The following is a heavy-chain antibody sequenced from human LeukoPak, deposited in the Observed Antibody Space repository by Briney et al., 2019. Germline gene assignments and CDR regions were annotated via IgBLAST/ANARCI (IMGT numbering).Heavy chain of an antibody. V-gene: IGHV4-39*01. CDR1: GGSISSSNYF. CDR2: IYYSGST. CDR3: ARLSSSWILDY. D-gene: IGHD6-13*01. J-gene: IGHJ4*02. Sequence: SETLSLTRTVSGGSISSSNYFWGWIRQPPGKGLEWIGSIYYSGSTYYNPSLKSRVTISVDTSKNQFSLNLNSVTAADTAVYYCARLSSSWILDYWGQGTLVTVSS.